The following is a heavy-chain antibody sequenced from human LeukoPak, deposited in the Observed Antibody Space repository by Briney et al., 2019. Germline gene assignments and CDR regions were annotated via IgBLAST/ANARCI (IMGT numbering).Heavy chain of an antibody. CDR1: GVSFSDYY. CDR2: VFHSGTP. V-gene: IGHV4-34*12. CDR3: ARARRGSSIRGPLDY. Sequence: SETLSLTCAVYGVSFSDYYWTWIRQTPGKGLEWIGEVFHSGTPNYNPSLKTRVSISVDTSKNQFSLRLRSVTAADTAVYYCARARRGSSIRGPLDYWGQGALVTVSS. D-gene: IGHD3-10*01. J-gene: IGHJ4*02.